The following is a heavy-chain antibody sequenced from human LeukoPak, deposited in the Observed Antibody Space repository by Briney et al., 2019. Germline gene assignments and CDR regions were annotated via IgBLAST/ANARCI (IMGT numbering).Heavy chain of an antibody. CDR3: ARQLERRYYYYMDV. CDR1: GGTFSSYA. V-gene: IGHV1-69*13. Sequence: ASVKVSCKASGGTFSSYAISWVRQAPGQGLEWTGGIIPIFATTNFAQKFQGRVTITADESTSTAYMELSSLRSEDTAVYYCARQLERRYYYYMDVWGKGTTVTVSS. CDR2: IIPIFATT. J-gene: IGHJ6*03. D-gene: IGHD1-1*01.